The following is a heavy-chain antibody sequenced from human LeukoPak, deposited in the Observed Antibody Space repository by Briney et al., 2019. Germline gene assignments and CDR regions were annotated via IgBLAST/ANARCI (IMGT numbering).Heavy chain of an antibody. CDR1: GFTFSSYW. Sequence: GGSLRLSCAASGFTFSSYWMHWVRQAPGKGLAWVSRINSDGSSTSYADSVKGRFTISRDNAKNTLYLQMNSLRAEDSAVYYCVTSYCSGGSCYSASGYWGQGTLVTVSS. D-gene: IGHD2-15*01. J-gene: IGHJ4*02. CDR3: VTSYCSGGSCYSASGY. V-gene: IGHV3-74*01. CDR2: INSDGSST.